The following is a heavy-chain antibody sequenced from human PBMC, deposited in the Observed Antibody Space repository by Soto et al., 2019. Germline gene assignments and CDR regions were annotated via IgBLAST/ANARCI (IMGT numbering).Heavy chain of an antibody. Sequence: SETLSLTCAVAGDSISSGGYSWSWIRRPPGKGLEWIGYIYHSGSASYNPSLKSRVTISVDGSKNHFSLQLSSVTAEDTAVYYCARDRGDYEGLVPYSFDHWGQGTLVTVSS. V-gene: IGHV4-30-2*01. J-gene: IGHJ4*02. CDR1: GDSISSGGYS. D-gene: IGHD4-17*01. CDR3: ARDRGDYEGLVPYSFDH. CDR2: IYHSGSA.